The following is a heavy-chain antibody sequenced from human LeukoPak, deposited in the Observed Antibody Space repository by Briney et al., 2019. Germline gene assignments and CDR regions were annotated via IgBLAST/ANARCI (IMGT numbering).Heavy chain of an antibody. CDR1: GFTFSDYY. J-gene: IGHJ4*02. CDR3: ARDLRSTITNVADY. Sequence: PGGSLRLSCAASGFTFSDYYMNWIRQAPGKGLEWVSFISGSGSPIYYADSVKGRFTISRDNAKNSLSLQMNSLRAEDTAVYYCARDLRSTITNVADYWGQGTLVTVSS. CDR2: ISGSGSPI. D-gene: IGHD4-11*01. V-gene: IGHV3-11*04.